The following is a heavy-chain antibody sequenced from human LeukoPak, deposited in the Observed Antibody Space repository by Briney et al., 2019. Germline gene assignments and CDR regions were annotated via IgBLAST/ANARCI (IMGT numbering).Heavy chain of an antibody. CDR2: INYSGST. D-gene: IGHD3-22*01. CDR1: GGSISNYY. CDR3: ARLDLYYYDSSGYWDD. V-gene: IGHV4-59*08. J-gene: IGHJ4*02. Sequence: SETLSLTCTVSGGSISNYYWSWIRQPPGKGLEWIGDINYSGSTNYNPSLKSRVTISIDTSKNQFALKLSSVTAADTAVYYCARLDLYYYDSSGYWDDWGQGTLVTVSS.